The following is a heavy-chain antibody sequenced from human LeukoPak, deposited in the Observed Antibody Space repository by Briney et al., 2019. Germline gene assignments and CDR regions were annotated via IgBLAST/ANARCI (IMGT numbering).Heavy chain of an antibody. J-gene: IGHJ4*02. CDR3: AKDRHSNYVKPFDY. D-gene: IGHD4-11*01. V-gene: IGHV3-7*03. CDR1: GFTFSTYW. Sequence: GGSLRLSCAASGFTFSTYWMSWVRQTPEKGLEWVANIKVDGSEKYYVDSVKGRFTISRDNSKNTLYLQMNSLRAEDTAVYYCAKDRHSNYVKPFDYWGQGTLVTVSS. CDR2: IKVDGSEK.